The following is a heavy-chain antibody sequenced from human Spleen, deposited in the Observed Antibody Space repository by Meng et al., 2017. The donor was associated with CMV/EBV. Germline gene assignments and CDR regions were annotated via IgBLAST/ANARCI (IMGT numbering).Heavy chain of an antibody. CDR2: MNPNSGNT. J-gene: IGHJ4*02. Sequence: SGYPFSNYEINWVRQATGHGLEWMGWMNPNSGNTGYAQKFRGRVTMTWNTSISTAYMELSTLRSEDTAVYYCATWVEMATPYYFDYWGQGTLVTVSS. CDR3: ATWVEMATPYYFDY. V-gene: IGHV1-8*01. D-gene: IGHD5-24*01. CDR1: GYPFSNYE.